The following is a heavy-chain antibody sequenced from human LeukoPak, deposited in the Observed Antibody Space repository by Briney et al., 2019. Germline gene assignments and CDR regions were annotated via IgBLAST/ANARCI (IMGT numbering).Heavy chain of an antibody. Sequence: SETLSLTCTVSGGSISSSSYYWGWIRQPPGKGLEWIGSIYYSGSTYYNPSLKSRVTISVDTSKNQFSLKLSSVTAADTAVYYCARDPRNFWSGYYNLGAFDIWGQGTMVTVSS. D-gene: IGHD3-3*01. CDR2: IYYSGST. V-gene: IGHV4-39*07. CDR1: GGSISSSSYY. J-gene: IGHJ3*02. CDR3: ARDPRNFWSGYYNLGAFDI.